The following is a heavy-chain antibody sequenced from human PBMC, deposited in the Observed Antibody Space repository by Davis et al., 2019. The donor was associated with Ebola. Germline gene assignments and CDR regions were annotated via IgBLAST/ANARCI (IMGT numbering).Heavy chain of an antibody. CDR2: IIPIFGTA. D-gene: IGHD2-2*01. CDR3: ARAGWDIVVVPAAHHTFDY. V-gene: IGHV1-69*13. Sequence: SVKVSCKASGGTFSSYAISWVRQAPGQGLEWMGGIIPIFGTANYAQKFQGRVTITADESTSTAYMELSSLRAEDTAVYYCARAGWDIVVVPAAHHTFDYWGQGTLVTVSS. J-gene: IGHJ4*02. CDR1: GGTFSSYA.